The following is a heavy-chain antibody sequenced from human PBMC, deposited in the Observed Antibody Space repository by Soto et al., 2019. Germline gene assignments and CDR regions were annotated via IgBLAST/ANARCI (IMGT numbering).Heavy chain of an antibody. CDR3: ARGLEVMNNWFDP. J-gene: IGHJ5*02. CDR2: INPNSGGT. V-gene: IGHV1-2*04. CDR1: GYTFTGYY. Sequence: ASVKVSCKASGYTFTGYYMHWVRQAPGQGLEWMGWINPNSGGTNYAQKFQGWVTMTRDTSISTVYMELSSLRSEDTAVYYCARGLEVMNNWFDPWGQGTLVTVSS. D-gene: IGHD3-16*01.